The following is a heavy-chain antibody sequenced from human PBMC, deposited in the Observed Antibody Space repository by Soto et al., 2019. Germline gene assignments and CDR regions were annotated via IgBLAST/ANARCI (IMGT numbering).Heavy chain of an antibody. CDR3: ARCSLVVVPAPGFDP. D-gene: IGHD2-2*01. CDR1: GGSISSGGYY. V-gene: IGHV4-31*03. CDR2: IYYSGTT. Sequence: SETLSLTYTVSGGSISSGGYYWSWIRQHPGKGLEWIGYIYYSGTTYYNPSLKSRVTISVDTSKNQFSLKLSSVSAADTALYYCARCSLVVVPAPGFDPWGRGTLVT. J-gene: IGHJ5*02.